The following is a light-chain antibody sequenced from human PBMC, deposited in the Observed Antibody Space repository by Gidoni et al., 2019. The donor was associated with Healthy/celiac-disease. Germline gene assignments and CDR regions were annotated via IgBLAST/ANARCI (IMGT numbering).Light chain of an antibody. J-gene: IGKJ1*01. CDR2: DAS. Sequence: VLTQSPATLSLSPGQRATLSCRASQSVSSYLAWYQQKPGQAPRLLIYDASTRATGIPARFSGSGSGTDFTLTISSLESEDFAVYYCQQRSNWPPETFGQGTKVEIK. CDR3: QQRSNWPPET. CDR1: QSVSSY. V-gene: IGKV3-11*01.